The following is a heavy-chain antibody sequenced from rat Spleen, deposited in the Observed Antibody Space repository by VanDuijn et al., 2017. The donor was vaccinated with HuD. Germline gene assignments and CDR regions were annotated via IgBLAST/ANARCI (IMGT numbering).Heavy chain of an antibody. J-gene: IGHJ3*01. CDR3: ARPGYGGYSGGANWFAY. CDR2: ISTGGGNT. D-gene: IGHD1-11*01. Sequence: EVQLVESDGGLVQPGRSLKLSCAASGFTFSDYYMAWVRQAPTKGLEWVASISTGGGNTYYRDSVKGRFTISRDNAKNTLYLQMDSLRSEDTATYYCARPGYGGYSGGANWFAYWGQGTLVTVSS. V-gene: IGHV5-25*01. CDR1: GFTFSDYY.